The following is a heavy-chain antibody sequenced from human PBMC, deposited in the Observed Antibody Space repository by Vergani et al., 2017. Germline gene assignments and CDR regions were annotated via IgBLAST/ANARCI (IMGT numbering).Heavy chain of an antibody. CDR3: AGAEIVVVPAAIPDYYYGMDV. D-gene: IGHD2-2*01. Sequence: EVQLVQSGAEVKKPGESLKISCKGSGYSFTSYWLGWVRQMPGKGLEWMGIIYPGDSDTKYSPSFQGQVTISADKSISTAYLQWSSLKASDTAMYYCAGAEIVVVPAAIPDYYYGMDVWGQGTTVTVS. CDR2: IYPGDSDT. CDR1: GYSFTSYW. V-gene: IGHV5-51*01. J-gene: IGHJ6*02.